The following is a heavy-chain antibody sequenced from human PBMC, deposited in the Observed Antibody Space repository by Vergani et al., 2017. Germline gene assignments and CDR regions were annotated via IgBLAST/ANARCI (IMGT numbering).Heavy chain of an antibody. Sequence: QVKLQESGPGLVKPSETLSLTCTVSGSSVNSYYWNWIRQPPGKGLEWMGYVSFRGDTLYDPSVKGRMTISLNTSSNQFSLYLTSVTAADKAGYYCASSRIYYGAGSPDYWGQGTLVTVSS. V-gene: IGHV4-59*02. CDR3: ASSRIYYGAGSPDY. CDR1: GSSVNSYY. J-gene: IGHJ4*02. D-gene: IGHD3-10*01. CDR2: VSFRGDT.